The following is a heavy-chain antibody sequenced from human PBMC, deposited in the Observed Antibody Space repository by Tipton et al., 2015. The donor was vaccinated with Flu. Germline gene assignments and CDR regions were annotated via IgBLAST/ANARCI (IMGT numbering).Heavy chain of an antibody. CDR1: GDSIGSRYF. J-gene: IGHJ5*02. CDR2: VYHGGTT. CDR3: ARRDFSNYVSDPKSWIDR. D-gene: IGHD4-11*01. V-gene: IGHV4-38-2*01. Sequence: LRLSCSVSGDSIGSRYFWGWIRQPPGKGLEWIGCVYHGGTTYYNPSLKSRVAISVDRSKNQFSLEMRSVTAADMALYYCARRDFSNYVSDPKSWIDRWGQGTLVTVSS.